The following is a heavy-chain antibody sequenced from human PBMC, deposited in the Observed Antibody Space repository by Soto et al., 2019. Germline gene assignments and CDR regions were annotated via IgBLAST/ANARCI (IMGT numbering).Heavy chain of an antibody. V-gene: IGHV4-34*01. Sequence: QVQLQQWGAGLLKPSETLSLTCAVYGGSFSGYYWSWIRQPPGKGLEWIGEINHSGSTNYNPSLKRRVTISVDTSKNQFSLKLSSVTAADTAVYYCARGGLRYFDWLRGAFDIWGQGTMVTVSS. CDR2: INHSGST. D-gene: IGHD3-9*01. CDR1: GGSFSGYY. J-gene: IGHJ3*02. CDR3: ARGGLRYFDWLRGAFDI.